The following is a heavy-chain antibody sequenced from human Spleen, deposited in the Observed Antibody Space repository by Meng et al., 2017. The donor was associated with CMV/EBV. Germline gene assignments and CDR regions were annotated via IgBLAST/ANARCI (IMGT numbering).Heavy chain of an antibody. D-gene: IGHD4-11*01. CDR2: INWNGGST. V-gene: IGHV3-20*04. CDR3: ARGGTIVTLNWFDP. J-gene: IGHJ5*02. Sequence: GGSLRLSCAASGFTFDDYAMHWVRQAPGKGLEWVSGINWNGGSTGYADSVKGRFTISRDNAKNSLYLQMNSLRAEDTAVYYCARGGTIVTLNWFDPWGQGTLVTVSS. CDR1: GFTFDDYA.